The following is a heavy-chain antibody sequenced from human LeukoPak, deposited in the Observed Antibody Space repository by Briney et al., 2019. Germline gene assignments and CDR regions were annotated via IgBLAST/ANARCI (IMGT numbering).Heavy chain of an antibody. J-gene: IGHJ6*03. D-gene: IGHD2-8*01. Sequence: GGTLRLSCAASGFTFSSYYMSWVRQAPGKGLEWVSAISGSGGSTFYADSVKGRFSISRDSSKNILYLQMNSLRAEDTAVYYCAKDRCSNGVGCYYYYMDVWGKGATVTISS. CDR2: ISGSGGST. CDR3: AKDRCSNGVGCYYYYMDV. V-gene: IGHV3-23*01. CDR1: GFTFSSYY.